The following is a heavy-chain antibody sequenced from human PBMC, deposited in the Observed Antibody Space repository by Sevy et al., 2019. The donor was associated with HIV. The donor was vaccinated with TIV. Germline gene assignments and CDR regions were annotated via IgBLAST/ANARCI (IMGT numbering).Heavy chain of an antibody. CDR2: ISSNGGST. Sequence: GGSLRLSCSASGFTFSSYAMHWVRQAPGKGLEYVSAISSNGGSTYYADSLKGRFTISRDNSKNTLYLQMSSLRAEDTAVYYCVKVGPGGWFWDYYFDYWGQGTLVTVSS. V-gene: IGHV3-64D*06. CDR1: GFTFSSYA. D-gene: IGHD6-19*01. J-gene: IGHJ4*02. CDR3: VKVGPGGWFWDYYFDY.